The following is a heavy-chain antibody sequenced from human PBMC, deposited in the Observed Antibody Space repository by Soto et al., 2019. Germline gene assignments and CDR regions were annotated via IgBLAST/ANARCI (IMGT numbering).Heavy chain of an antibody. CDR2: ISSDGSST. CDR3: ARTAGYSSGWYRYYFDY. V-gene: IGHV3-74*01. D-gene: IGHD6-19*01. Sequence: PGGSLRLSCVASGFTFSNYWMHWVRQAPGKGLEWVSRISSDGSSTTYADSVKGRFTISRDNAENSLHLQMSSLRSEDTAVYYCARTAGYSSGWYRYYFDYWGQGTLVTVSS. CDR1: GFTFSNYW. J-gene: IGHJ4*02.